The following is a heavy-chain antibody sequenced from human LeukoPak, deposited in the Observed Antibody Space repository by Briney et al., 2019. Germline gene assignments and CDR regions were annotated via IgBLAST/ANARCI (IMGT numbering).Heavy chain of an antibody. CDR1: GFTFSSYA. V-gene: IGHV3-23*01. D-gene: IGHD3-10*01. CDR3: AKGGIYYGSGSYYLIDY. J-gene: IGHJ4*02. CDR2: ITGSGGST. Sequence: GGSLRLSCAASGFTFSSYAMSWVRQAPGKGLEWVSSITGSGGSTYHADSVKGRFTISRDNSKNTLYMQMNSLRAEDTAVYYCAKGGIYYGSGSYYLIDYWGQRTLATVSS.